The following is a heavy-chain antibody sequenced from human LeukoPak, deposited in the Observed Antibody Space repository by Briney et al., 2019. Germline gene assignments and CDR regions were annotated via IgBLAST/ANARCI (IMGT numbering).Heavy chain of an antibody. V-gene: IGHV3-48*01. CDR3: ATRDITMVRGVLNY. J-gene: IGHJ4*02. CDR2: ISSSSSTT. D-gene: IGHD3-10*01. Sequence: GGSLRLSCAASGFTFSSYSMNWVRQAPGKGLEWVSYISSSSSTTYYADSVKGRFTISRDNAKNSLYLQMNSLRAEDTAVYYCATRDITMVRGVLNYWGQGTLVTVSS. CDR1: GFTFSSYS.